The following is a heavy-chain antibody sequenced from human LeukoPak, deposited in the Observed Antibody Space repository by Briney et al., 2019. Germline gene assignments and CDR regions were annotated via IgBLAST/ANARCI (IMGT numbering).Heavy chain of an antibody. CDR1: GYTFTSYE. CDR3: ARGQVGITISGDRKYYFDS. D-gene: IGHD3-3*01. Sequence: GASVKVSCKASGYTFTSYEINWVRQATGQGLEWMGWMNPNRGNTGYAQKFQGRVTMTRNMSISTAYMELSSLRSEDTAVYYCARGQVGITISGDRKYYFDSWGQGTLVIVSS. J-gene: IGHJ4*02. CDR2: MNPNRGNT. V-gene: IGHV1-8*01.